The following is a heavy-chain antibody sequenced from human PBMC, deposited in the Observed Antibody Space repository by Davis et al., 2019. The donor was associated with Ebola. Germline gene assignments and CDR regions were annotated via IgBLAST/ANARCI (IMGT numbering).Heavy chain of an antibody. V-gene: IGHV4-39*07. D-gene: IGHD6-13*01. Sequence: MPSETLSLTCTVSGGSISSSSYYWSWIRQPPGKGLEWIGEINHSGSTNYNPSLKSRVTISVDTSKNQFSLKLSSVTAADTAVYYCARGSSRLHSSSWYRYWGQGTLVTVSS. CDR1: GGSISSSSYY. CDR2: INHSGST. CDR3: ARGSSRLHSSSWYRY. J-gene: IGHJ4*02.